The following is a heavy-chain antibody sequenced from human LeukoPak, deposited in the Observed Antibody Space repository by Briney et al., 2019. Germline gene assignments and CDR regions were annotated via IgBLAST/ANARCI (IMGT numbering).Heavy chain of an antibody. V-gene: IGHV1-2*02. CDR3: ALRKSIAARHAFDI. Sequence: ASVKVSCKASGYTFTGYYMHWVRQAPGQGLEWIGWINPNSGGTNYAQKFQGRVTMTRDTSISTAYMELSRLRSDDTAVYYCALRKSIAARHAFDIWGQGTMVTVSS. CDR1: GYTFTGYY. J-gene: IGHJ3*02. D-gene: IGHD6-6*01. CDR2: INPNSGGT.